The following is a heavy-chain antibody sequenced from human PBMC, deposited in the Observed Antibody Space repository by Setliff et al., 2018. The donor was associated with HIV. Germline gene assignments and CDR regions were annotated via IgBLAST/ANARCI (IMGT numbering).Heavy chain of an antibody. Sequence: GGSLRLSCAASGFTFDEYAMHWVRQSPGRGLEWVSLITWNGGRTSYADSVKGRFTISRDNSKNSLFLQMNSLRAEDTALYYCATRGNLVGIDFDYWGQGTLVTVSS. J-gene: IGHJ4*02. CDR2: ITWNGGRT. CDR3: ATRGNLVGIDFDY. D-gene: IGHD2-21*01. V-gene: IGHV3-43D*04. CDR1: GFTFDEYA.